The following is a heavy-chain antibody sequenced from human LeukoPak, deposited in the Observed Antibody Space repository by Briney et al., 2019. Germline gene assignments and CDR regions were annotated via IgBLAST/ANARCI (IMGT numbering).Heavy chain of an antibody. J-gene: IGHJ4*02. CDR2: IYHSGST. Sequence: PSETLSLTCTVSGGSLSRGGYYWSWIRQPPGKGLEWIGYIYHSGSTYYNPSLKSRVTISVARSKNQFSLKLSSVPAADTAVYYCTGTLPVTTHHYWGQGTLVTVSS. V-gene: IGHV4-30-2*01. D-gene: IGHD4-17*01. CDR1: GGSLSRGGYY. CDR3: TGTLPVTTHHY.